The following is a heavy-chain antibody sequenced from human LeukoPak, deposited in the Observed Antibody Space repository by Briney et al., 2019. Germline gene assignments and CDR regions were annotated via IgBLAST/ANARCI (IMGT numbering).Heavy chain of an antibody. CDR1: GFIFSDYY. CDR2: ISSSGSTM. J-gene: IGHJ4*02. D-gene: IGHD5-12*01. Sequence: AGGSLRLSCAASGFIFSDYYMSLIRQAPGKGLEWVSYISSSGSTMYYTDSVKGRFTISRDNAKDSLYLQMNSLRAEDTAVYYCARDPGSGYEEHFDYWGQGTLVTVSS. CDR3: ARDPGSGYEEHFDY. V-gene: IGHV3-11*01.